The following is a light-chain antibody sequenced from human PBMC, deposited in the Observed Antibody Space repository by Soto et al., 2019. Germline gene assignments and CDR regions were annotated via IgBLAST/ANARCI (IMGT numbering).Light chain of an antibody. V-gene: IGKV4-1*01. CDR3: QQYYSTPRA. CDR1: QSVLYSSNNKNY. J-gene: IGKJ1*01. Sequence: DIVMTQSPDSLAVSLGERATINCKSSQSVLYSSNNKNYLAWYQQKPGQPPNLLIYWASTRESGVPDRFSGSGSGTDFTLTISSLQAEDVAGYYCQQYYSTPRAFGQGTKVEIK. CDR2: WAS.